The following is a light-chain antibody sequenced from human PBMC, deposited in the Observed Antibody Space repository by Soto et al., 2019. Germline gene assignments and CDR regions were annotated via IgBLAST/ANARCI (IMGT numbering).Light chain of an antibody. CDR1: SRHITYI. CDR2: LERSGSY. J-gene: IGLJ1*01. CDR3: GTWDSNTRV. V-gene: IGLV4-60*03. Sequence: QAVVTQSSSASASLGSSVKLTCTLSSRHITYIIAWHQQQPGKAPRYLMKLERSGSYNKGSGVPDRFSGSSSGADRYLTISNLQSEDEADYYCGTWDSNTRVFGTGTKVTVL.